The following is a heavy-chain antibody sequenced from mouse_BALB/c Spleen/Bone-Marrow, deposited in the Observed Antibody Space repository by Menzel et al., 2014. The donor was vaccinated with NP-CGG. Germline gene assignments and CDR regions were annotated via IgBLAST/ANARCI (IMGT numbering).Heavy chain of an antibody. CDR1: GFDFSRYW. Sequence: DVQLQESGGGLVQPGGSLKLSCAASGFDFSRYWMSWVRQAPGKGLEWIGEINPDSRTINYSPSLKDKFIISRDNAKNTPYLRLNKVRSEDTALYYCARPDYYGYLNYWDQGTTLTVSS. V-gene: IGHV4-1*02. CDR2: INPDSRTI. J-gene: IGHJ2*01. D-gene: IGHD1-1*01. CDR3: ARPDYYGYLNY.